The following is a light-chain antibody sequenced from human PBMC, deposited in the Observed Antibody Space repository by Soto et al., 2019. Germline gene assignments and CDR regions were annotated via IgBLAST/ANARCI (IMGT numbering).Light chain of an antibody. CDR1: SSDIGLYNY. V-gene: IGLV2-14*03. CDR3: SSYGASSTL. J-gene: IGLJ2*01. Sequence: QAVVTQPASVSGSPGQSITISCTGSSSDIGLYNYVSWYQQHPGKAPKLLIYDVSYRPSGISDRFSGSKSGNTASLTISGLQPEDEADYYCSSYGASSTLFGGGTKVTVL. CDR2: DVS.